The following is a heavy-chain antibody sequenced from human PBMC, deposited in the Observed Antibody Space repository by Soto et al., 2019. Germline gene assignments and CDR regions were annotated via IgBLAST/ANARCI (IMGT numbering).Heavy chain of an antibody. V-gene: IGHV1-18*01. D-gene: IGHD2-2*01. CDR3: ARDLPTLIVVVPAATSSHWFDP. J-gene: IGHJ5*02. CDR1: GYTFSSYG. CDR2: ISAYHGNT. Sequence: ASVKVSCKASGYTFSSYGISWGRQAPGQRIEWMGWISAYHGNTNYAQKLQGRVTMTTDTSTSTAYMELRSLRSDDTAVYYCARDLPTLIVVVPAATSSHWFDPWGQGTLVTVSS.